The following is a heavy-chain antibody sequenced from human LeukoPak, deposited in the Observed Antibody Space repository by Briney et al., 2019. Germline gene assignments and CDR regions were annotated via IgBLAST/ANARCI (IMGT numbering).Heavy chain of an antibody. V-gene: IGHV3-7*01. CDR1: GLTFSSYW. J-gene: IGHJ6*03. Sequence: PGGSLRLSCAASGLTFSSYWMTWVRRAPGKGLEWVANIKQDGSEKYYVDSVKGRFTISRDNAKNSLYLQMSSLRAEDTAVYYCARDRGNQRGYYYYYMDVWGKGTTVTVSS. CDR3: ARDRGNQRGYYYYYMDV. D-gene: IGHD1-14*01. CDR2: IKQDGSEK.